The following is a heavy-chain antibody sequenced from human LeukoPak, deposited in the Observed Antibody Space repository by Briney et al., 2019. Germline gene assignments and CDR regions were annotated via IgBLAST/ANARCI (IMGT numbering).Heavy chain of an antibody. D-gene: IGHD6-19*01. V-gene: IGHV3-23*01. CDR1: GFTFSSYS. J-gene: IGHJ4*02. Sequence: TGGSLRLSCAASGFTFSSYSMNWVRQAPGKGLEWVSGIFGSGGSAHYADSVKGRFTISRDNSKNTVYLQMNSLRAEDTAVYYCGKTTTGYSSGRYPAWPVDYWGQGTLVTVSS. CDR3: GKTTTGYSSGRYPAWPVDY. CDR2: IFGSGGSA.